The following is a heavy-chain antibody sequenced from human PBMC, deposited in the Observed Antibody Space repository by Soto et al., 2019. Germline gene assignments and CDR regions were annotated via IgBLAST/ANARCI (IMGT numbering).Heavy chain of an antibody. CDR3: ARRMVRGVMFDY. V-gene: IGHV4-59*08. D-gene: IGHD3-10*01. J-gene: IGHJ4*02. CDR2: IYYSGST. Sequence: QVQLQESGPGLVKPSETLSLTCTVSGGSISSYYWSWIRQPPGKGLEWIGYIYYSGSTNYNPSLKSRVTISVDTSKNQFSLKLSSVTAADTAVYYCARRMVRGVMFDYWGQGTLVTVSS. CDR1: GGSISSYY.